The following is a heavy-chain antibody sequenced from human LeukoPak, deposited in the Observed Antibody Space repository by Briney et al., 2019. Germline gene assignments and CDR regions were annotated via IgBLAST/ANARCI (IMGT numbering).Heavy chain of an antibody. CDR3: ARDLGYYDSSGYFSSWFDP. J-gene: IGHJ5*02. CDR1: GFTVGSNY. Sequence: GGSLRLSCAASGFTVGSNYMSWVRQAPGKGLEWVSVIYSGGSTFYADSVKGRFTISRDNSKNTLYLQMNSLRAEDTAVYYCARDLGYYDSSGYFSSWFDPWGQGTLVTVSS. D-gene: IGHD3-22*01. V-gene: IGHV3-53*01. CDR2: IYSGGST.